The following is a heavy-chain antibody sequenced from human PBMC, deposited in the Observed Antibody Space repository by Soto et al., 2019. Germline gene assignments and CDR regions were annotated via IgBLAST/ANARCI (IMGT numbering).Heavy chain of an antibody. CDR2: INPNSGGT. D-gene: IGHD6-13*01. CDR1: GYTFTGYY. J-gene: IGHJ4*02. Sequence: ASVKVSCKASGYTFTGYYMHWVRQAPGQGLEWMGWINPNSGGTNYAQKFQGWVTMTRDTSISTAYMELSRLRSDDTAVYYCATSGIAAAGTGFGYWGQGTLVTVSS. CDR3: ATSGIAAAGTGFGY. V-gene: IGHV1-2*04.